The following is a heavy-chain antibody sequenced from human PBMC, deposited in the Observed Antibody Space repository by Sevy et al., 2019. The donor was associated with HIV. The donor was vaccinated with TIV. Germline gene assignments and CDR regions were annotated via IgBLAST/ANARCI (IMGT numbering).Heavy chain of an antibody. D-gene: IGHD3-10*01. CDR1: GFTFSSYA. Sequence: GGSLRLSCAASGFTFSSYAMHWVRQAPGKGLEWVAVISDDGSNKYYADSVKGRFTISRDNSKNTLYLQMNSLRTEDTSVYYCARDRGSAQNVFFDYWGQGTLVTVSS. J-gene: IGHJ4*02. CDR2: ISDDGSNK. CDR3: ARDRGSAQNVFFDY. V-gene: IGHV3-30-3*01.